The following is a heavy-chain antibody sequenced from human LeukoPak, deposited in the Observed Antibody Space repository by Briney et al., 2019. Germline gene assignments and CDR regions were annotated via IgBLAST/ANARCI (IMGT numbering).Heavy chain of an antibody. J-gene: IGHJ4*02. Sequence: GGSLRPSCAASGFIFSNYGMSWVRQAPGKGLEWVTIISYDGGNKYYADSVKGRFTISRDNSKDTLFLQMHSLRADDTAVYYCAREYSSGYYRTFDFWGQGTLVTVSS. V-gene: IGHV3-30*03. D-gene: IGHD3-22*01. CDR1: GFIFSNYG. CDR3: AREYSSGYYRTFDF. CDR2: ISYDGGNK.